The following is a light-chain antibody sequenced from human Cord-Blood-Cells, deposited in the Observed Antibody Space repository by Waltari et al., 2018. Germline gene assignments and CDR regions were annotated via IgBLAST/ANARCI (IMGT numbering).Light chain of an antibody. CDR3: CSYAGSYTWV. Sequence: QSALTQPRSVYGSPGPSVTISCTGTSSDVGGYNYVPVYQQHPGKAPKLMIYDVSKRPAGLPDRFSGSKSGNTASLTISGLQAEDEADYYCCSYAGSYTWVFGGGTKLTVL. CDR1: SSDVGGYNY. J-gene: IGLJ3*02. CDR2: DVS. V-gene: IGLV2-11*01.